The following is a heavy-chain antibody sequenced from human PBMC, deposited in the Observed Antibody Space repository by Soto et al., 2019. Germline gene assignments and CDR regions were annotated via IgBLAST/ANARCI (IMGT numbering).Heavy chain of an antibody. D-gene: IGHD1-7*01. CDR3: AKVGITGTTGWFDP. CDR2: ISWNSGSI. V-gene: IGHV3-9*01. J-gene: IGHJ5*02. CDR1: GFTFDDYA. Sequence: EVQLVESGGGLVQPGRSLRLSYAASGFTFDDYAMHWVRQAPGKGLEWVSGISWNSGSIGYADSVKGRFTISRDNAKNSLYLQMNSLRAEDTALYYCAKVGITGTTGWFDPWGQGTLVTVSS.